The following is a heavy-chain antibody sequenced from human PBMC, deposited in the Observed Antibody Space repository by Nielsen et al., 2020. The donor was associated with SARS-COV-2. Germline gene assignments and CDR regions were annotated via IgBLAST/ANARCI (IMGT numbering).Heavy chain of an antibody. J-gene: IGHJ6*02. CDR3: ARGEKQWLADYGMDV. V-gene: IGHV4-39*01. CDR1: GGSISSSSYY. Sequence: SETLSLTCTVSGGSISSSSYYWGWIRQPPGKGLEWIGSIYYSGSTYYNPSLKSRVTISVDTSKNQFSLKLSSVTAADTAVYYCARGEKQWLADYGMDVWGQGTTVTVSS. CDR2: IYYSGST. D-gene: IGHD6-19*01.